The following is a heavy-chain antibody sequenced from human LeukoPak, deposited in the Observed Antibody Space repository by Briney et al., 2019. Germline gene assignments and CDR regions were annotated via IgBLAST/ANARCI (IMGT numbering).Heavy chain of an antibody. CDR3: ARNDYDILGYPYYFDY. Sequence: ASVKVSCKASGYTFTSYGIGWVRQAPGQGLEWMGWISAYNGNTNYAQKLQGRVTMTTDTSTSTAYMELRSLRSDDTAVYYCARNDYDILGYPYYFDYWGQGTLVTVSS. J-gene: IGHJ4*02. CDR2: ISAYNGNT. CDR1: GYTFTSYG. V-gene: IGHV1-18*01. D-gene: IGHD3-9*01.